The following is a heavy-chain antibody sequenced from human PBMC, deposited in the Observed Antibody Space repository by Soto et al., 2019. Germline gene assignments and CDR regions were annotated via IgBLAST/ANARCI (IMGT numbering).Heavy chain of an antibody. V-gene: IGHV1-69*02. D-gene: IGHD2-2*01. J-gene: IGHJ6*02. Sequence: QVQLVQSGAEVKKPGSSVKVSCKASGGTFSSYTISWVRQAPGQGLEWMGRIIPILGIANYAQKFQGRVTITADKSTSTAYMELSSLRSEDTAVYYCARAGYYCSSTSCYSYYGMDVWGQGTTVTVSS. CDR1: GGTFSSYT. CDR3: ARAGYYCSSTSCYSYYGMDV. CDR2: IIPILGIA.